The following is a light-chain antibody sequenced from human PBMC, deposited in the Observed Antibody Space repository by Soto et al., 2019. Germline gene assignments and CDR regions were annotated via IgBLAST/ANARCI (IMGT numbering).Light chain of an antibody. Sequence: DIQMTQSPSTLSASVGDRVTITCRASQSISSWLAWHQQKPGKAPKLLIYKASSLESGVPSRLSGSGAGTEFTLTISSLQPDDFATYYCQQYNSYSPWTFGQGTKVEIK. CDR2: KAS. CDR3: QQYNSYSPWT. J-gene: IGKJ1*01. CDR1: QSISSW. V-gene: IGKV1-5*03.